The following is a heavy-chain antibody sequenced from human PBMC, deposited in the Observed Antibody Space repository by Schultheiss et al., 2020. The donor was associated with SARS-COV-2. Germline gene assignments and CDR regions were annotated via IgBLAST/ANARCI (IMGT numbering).Heavy chain of an antibody. V-gene: IGHV3-13*01. D-gene: IGHD2-21*01. Sequence: GGSLRLSCAASGFTFSDYYMSWVRQAPGKGLEWVSAIGTAGDTYYQGSVKGRFTISRENAKNSLYLQMNSLRAGDTAVYYCARDGGYGGGGDGMDVWGQGTTVTVSS. CDR2: IGTAGDT. CDR3: ARDGGYGGGGDGMDV. J-gene: IGHJ6*02. CDR1: GFTFSDYY.